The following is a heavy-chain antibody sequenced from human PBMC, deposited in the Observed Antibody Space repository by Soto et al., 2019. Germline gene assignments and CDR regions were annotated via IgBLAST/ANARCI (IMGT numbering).Heavy chain of an antibody. V-gene: IGHV1-69*06. CDR2: IIPIFGTA. J-gene: IGHJ6*02. D-gene: IGHD6-19*01. CDR1: GGTFSSYA. Sequence: SVKVSCKASGGTFSSYAISWVRQAPGQGLEWMGGIIPIFGTANYAQKFQGRVTITADKSTSTAYMELSSLRSEDTAVYYCARSPGYSNGWGRGPYYYHGMDVWGQGTTVTVSS. CDR3: ARSPGYSNGWGRGPYYYHGMDV.